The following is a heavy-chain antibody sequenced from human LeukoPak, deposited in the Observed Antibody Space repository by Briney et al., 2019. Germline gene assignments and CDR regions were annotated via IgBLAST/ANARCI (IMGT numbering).Heavy chain of an antibody. V-gene: IGHV4-39*02. CDR3: ARVGHDYYGSGSSAIDI. J-gene: IGHJ3*02. D-gene: IGHD3-10*01. Sequence: PSETLSLTCSVSGGSISSSNHVWGWIRQPPGKGLEWIGAISYTGNTYYNPSLKSRVSLSVDTSKNQFSLKVDSVTAADMAVYSCARVGHDYYGSGSSAIDIWGQGTMVTVSS. CDR1: GGSISSSNHV. CDR2: ISYTGNT.